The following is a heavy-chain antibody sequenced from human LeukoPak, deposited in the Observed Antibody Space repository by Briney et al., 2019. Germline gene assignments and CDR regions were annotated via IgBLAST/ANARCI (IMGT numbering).Heavy chain of an antibody. CDR2: INPNSGGT. CDR3: ARGGGDVVPAATTFDY. D-gene: IGHD2-2*01. V-gene: IGHV1-2*02. Sequence: ASVKVSCKASGYTFTGYYMHWVRQAPGQGLEWIGWINPNSGGTNYAPKFQGRVTMTRGTSISTAYMELSRLRSDDTAVYYCARGGGDVVPAATTFDYWGQGTLVTVSS. J-gene: IGHJ4*02. CDR1: GYTFTGYY.